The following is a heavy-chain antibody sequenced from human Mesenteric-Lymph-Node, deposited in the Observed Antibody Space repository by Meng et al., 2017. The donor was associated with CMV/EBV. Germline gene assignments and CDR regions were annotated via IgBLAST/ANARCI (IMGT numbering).Heavy chain of an antibody. V-gene: IGHV4-59*01. CDR3: ARVGTIESYYYYGMDV. CDR2: IYYSGSTHH. J-gene: IGHJ6*02. CDR1: GGSITGYS. Sequence: SETLSLTCTVSGGSITGYSWSWIRQPPGKGLEWIGYIYYSGSTHHNHSPSLKSRVTMSVDTSKHQFSLKLTSVTAADTAVYYCARVGTIESYYYYGMDVWGQGTTVTVSS.